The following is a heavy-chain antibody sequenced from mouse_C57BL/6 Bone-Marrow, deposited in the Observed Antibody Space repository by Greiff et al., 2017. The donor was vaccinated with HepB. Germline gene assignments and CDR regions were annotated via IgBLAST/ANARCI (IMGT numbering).Heavy chain of an antibody. D-gene: IGHD2-4*01. CDR3: ARHTTMITTGYWYFDV. CDR1: GFTFSDYY. Sequence: EVHLVESGGGLVQPGGSLKLSCAASGFTFSDYYMYWVRQTPEKRLEWVAYISNGGGSTYYPDTVKGRFTISRDNAKNTLYLQMSRLKSEDTAMYYCARHTTMITTGYWYFDVWGTGTTVTVSS. CDR2: ISNGGGST. J-gene: IGHJ1*03. V-gene: IGHV5-12*01.